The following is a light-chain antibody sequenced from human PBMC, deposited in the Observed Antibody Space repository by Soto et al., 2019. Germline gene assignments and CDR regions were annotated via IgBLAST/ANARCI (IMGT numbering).Light chain of an antibody. CDR2: VAS. V-gene: IGKV1-39*01. Sequence: DIQMTQSPSFLSASVGDRVTITCRASQDIRTSLNWYQQKPGKAPKFLIYVASSLQTGVPPRFSGSGSGTDFTLTISGLQAEDYATYFRQQTYSDPPWTFGQGTKVDIK. CDR3: QQTYSDPPWT. J-gene: IGKJ1*01. CDR1: QDIRTS.